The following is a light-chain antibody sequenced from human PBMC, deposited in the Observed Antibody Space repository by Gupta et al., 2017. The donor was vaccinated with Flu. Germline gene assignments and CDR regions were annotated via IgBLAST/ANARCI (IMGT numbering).Light chain of an antibody. CDR1: ALLKQY. V-gene: IGLV3-25*01. CDR3: QSAASGGTYWL. CDR2: KDS. J-gene: IGLJ3*02. Sequence: GDALLKQYDYCYQQNQGQAPVLVIYKDSERPPGIPERFSGSSSGTTITLTMSGSQAEAEADYYCQSAASGGTYWLFGGGTKLTVL.